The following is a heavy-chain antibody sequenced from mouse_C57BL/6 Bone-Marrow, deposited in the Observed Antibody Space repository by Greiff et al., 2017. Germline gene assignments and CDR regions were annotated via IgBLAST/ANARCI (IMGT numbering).Heavy chain of an antibody. V-gene: IGHV3-8*01. CDR1: GYSIPSDY. D-gene: IGHD2-2*01. J-gene: IGHJ2*01. CDR3: ARGTMVTTSFDY. CDR2: ISYSGST. Sequence: VHVKQSGPGLAKPSQTLSLTCSVTGYSIPSDYWNWIRKFPGNKLEYMGYISYSGSTYYNPSLKSRISITRDTSKNQYYLQLNSVTTEDTATYYCARGTMVTTSFDYWGQGTTLTVAS.